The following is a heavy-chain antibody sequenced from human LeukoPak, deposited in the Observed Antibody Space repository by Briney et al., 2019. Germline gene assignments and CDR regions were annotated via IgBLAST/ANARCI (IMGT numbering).Heavy chain of an antibody. D-gene: IGHD6-6*01. Sequence: GASVTVSCKASGYTFTGYYMHWVRQAPGQGLEWMGWTNPNSGGTNYAQKFQGRVTMTRDTSISTAYMELSRLRSDDTAVYYCAREGRRIAASLEPDYWGQGTLVTVSS. CDR1: GYTFTGYY. CDR2: TNPNSGGT. CDR3: AREGRRIAASLEPDY. V-gene: IGHV1-2*02. J-gene: IGHJ4*02.